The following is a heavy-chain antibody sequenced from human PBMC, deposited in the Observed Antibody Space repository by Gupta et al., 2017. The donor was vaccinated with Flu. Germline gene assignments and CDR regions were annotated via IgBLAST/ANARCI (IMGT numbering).Heavy chain of an antibody. V-gene: IGHV3-21*02. Sequence: EVQLVQSGGGLVRPGGSLRLSCAASGFTFSSYNMYWVRQAPGKGLEWVSSVNSGGTHIYYSDSLRGRITASRDNARGSLFLQLESLRAEDTAVYYCARDRGQFSDVRGISHWGQGTLVTVS. J-gene: IGHJ4*02. D-gene: IGHD3-10*01. CDR1: GFTFSSYN. CDR3: ARDRGQFSDVRGISH. CDR2: VNSGGTHI.